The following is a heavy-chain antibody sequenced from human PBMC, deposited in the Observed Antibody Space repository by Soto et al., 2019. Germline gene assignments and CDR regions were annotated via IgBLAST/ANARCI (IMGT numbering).Heavy chain of an antibody. CDR3: GRALPDSSGYYYVFDY. CDR1: GYTFTSND. V-gene: IGHV1-8*01. J-gene: IGHJ4*02. Sequence: GASVKVSCKAAGYTFTSNDINWVRQATGQGLEWLGWMNPNSGNTNYAQKFQGRVTMTRDTSTSTAYMELRSLRSDDTAVYYCGRALPDSSGYYYVFDYWGQGTLVTVSS. D-gene: IGHD3-22*01. CDR2: MNPNSGNT.